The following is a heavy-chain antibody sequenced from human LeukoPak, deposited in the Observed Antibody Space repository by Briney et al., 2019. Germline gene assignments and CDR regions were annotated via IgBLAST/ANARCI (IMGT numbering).Heavy chain of an antibody. D-gene: IGHD6-19*01. CDR2: IKQDGSEK. Sequence: GGSLRLSCAASGFTFSSYWMSWVRQAPGKGLEWVANIKQDGSEKYYVDSVKGRFTISRDNAKNSLYLQMNSLRAEDTAVYYCARGEEWLAPGVLDYWGQGTLVTVCS. V-gene: IGHV3-7*01. J-gene: IGHJ4*02. CDR1: GFTFSSYW. CDR3: ARGEEWLAPGVLDY.